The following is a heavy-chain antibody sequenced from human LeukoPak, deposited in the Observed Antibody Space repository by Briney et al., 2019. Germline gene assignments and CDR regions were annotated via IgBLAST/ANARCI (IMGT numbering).Heavy chain of an antibody. CDR1: GFTFSSYG. CDR3: AVEVAGSVRGIDY. CDR2: IRYDGSNK. V-gene: IGHV3-30*02. J-gene: IGHJ4*02. Sequence: GGSLRLSCAASGFTFSSYGMHWVRQAPGKGVEWVAFIRYDGSNKYYADSVKGRFTISRDSSKNTLYLQMNSLRAEDTAVYYCAVEVAGSVRGIDYWGQGTLVTVSS. D-gene: IGHD3-10*01.